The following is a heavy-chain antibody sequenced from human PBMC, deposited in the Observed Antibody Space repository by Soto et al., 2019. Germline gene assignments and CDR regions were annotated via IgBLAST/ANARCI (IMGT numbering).Heavy chain of an antibody. D-gene: IGHD2-2*01. CDR1: GFTFSSYG. CDR2: ISYDGSNK. CDR3: AKVDEYQLPLEGEGAFDI. V-gene: IGHV3-30*18. J-gene: IGHJ3*02. Sequence: QVQLVESGGGVVQPGRSLRLSCAASGFTFSSYGMHWVRQAPGKGLEWVAVISYDGSNKYYADSVKGRFTISRDNSKNTLYLQMNSLRAEDTAVYYCAKVDEYQLPLEGEGAFDILGQGTMVTVSS.